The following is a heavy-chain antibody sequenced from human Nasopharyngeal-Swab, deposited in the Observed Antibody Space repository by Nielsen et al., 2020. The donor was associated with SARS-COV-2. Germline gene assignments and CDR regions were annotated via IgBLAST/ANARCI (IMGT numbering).Heavy chain of an antibody. J-gene: IGHJ4*02. V-gene: IGHV4-34*01. CDR3: ARVRRGGPQYYFDY. CDR1: GFTFSSYG. D-gene: IGHD3-10*01. CDR2: INHSGST. Sequence: ESLKISCAASGFTFSSYGMHWVRQAPGKGLEWIGEINHSGSTNYNPSLKSRVTISEDTSKNQFSLKLSSVTAADTAVYYCARVRRGGPQYYFDYWGQGTLVTVSS.